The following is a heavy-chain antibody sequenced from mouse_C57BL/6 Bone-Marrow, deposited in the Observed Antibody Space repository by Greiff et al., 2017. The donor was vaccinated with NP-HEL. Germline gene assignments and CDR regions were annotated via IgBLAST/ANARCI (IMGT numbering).Heavy chain of an antibody. Sequence: VQLQQPGAELVKPGASVKLSCKASGYTFTSYWMHWVKQRPGQGLEWIGMIHPNSGSTNYNETFKSKAKMTVDKSSSTAYMQLSSRTSEDSAVYYCARLLGDYYAMDDWGQGTSVTVSS. CDR3: ARLLGDYYAMDD. J-gene: IGHJ4*01. CDR2: IHPNSGST. D-gene: IGHD1-1*01. V-gene: IGHV1-64*01. CDR1: GYTFTSYW.